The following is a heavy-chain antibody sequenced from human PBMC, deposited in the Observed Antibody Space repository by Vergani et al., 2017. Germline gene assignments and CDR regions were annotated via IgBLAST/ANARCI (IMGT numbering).Heavy chain of an antibody. V-gene: IGHV3-48*01. D-gene: IGHD2-15*01. J-gene: IGHJ4*02. Sequence: VQLVESGGGVVQPGRSLRLSCAASGFTFSSYSMNWVRQAPGKGLEWVSYISSSSSTIYYADSVKGRFTISRDNAKDSLYLQMNSLRAEDTAVYYCAIINNVVAALFDYWGQGTLVTVSS. CDR1: GFTFSSYS. CDR3: AIINNVVAALFDY. CDR2: ISSSSSTI.